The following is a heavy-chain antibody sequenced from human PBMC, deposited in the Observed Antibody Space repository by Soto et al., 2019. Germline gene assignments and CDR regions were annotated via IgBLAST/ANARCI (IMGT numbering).Heavy chain of an antibody. J-gene: IGHJ4*02. CDR3: ARQVHPGYSSG. V-gene: IGHV1-8*01. D-gene: IGHD2-15*01. CDR2: INPTSEYT. CDR1: GYTFTSYD. Sequence: SVKVSCKASGYTFTSYDINWVRQAPGQGLEWVGWINPTSEYTAHAQKFQGRVTLTREISTATAYMELSSLTYEDTAVYFCARQVHPGYSSGWGPGTQGTVSS.